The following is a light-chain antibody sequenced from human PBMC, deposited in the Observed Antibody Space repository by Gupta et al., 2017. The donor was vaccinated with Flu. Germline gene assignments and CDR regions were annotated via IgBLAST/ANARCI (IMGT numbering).Light chain of an antibody. CDR2: SNN. J-gene: IGLJ1*01. CDR3: AAGDDSRTGAV. Sequence: RVTISCYGSSSKIGSNTVSWYRRRPGTAPKLLIYSNNKRHSGVPERFSGSKSGTAASLAISGLQAEDEADYYCAAGDDSRTGAVFGNGTKVIVL. CDR1: SSKIGSNT. V-gene: IGLV1-44*01.